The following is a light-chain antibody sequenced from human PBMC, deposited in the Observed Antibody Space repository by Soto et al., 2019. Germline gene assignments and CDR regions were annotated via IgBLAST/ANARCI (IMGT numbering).Light chain of an antibody. Sequence: QSVLTQPPSVSAAPGQTVTISCSGSSSSVGHESVSWYQSLPGTAPKLLIYDNYKRPSGIPDRFSGSQSGTSATLGITGLQTGDEDDYYCGTWDTTLNVWVFGGGTQLTVL. J-gene: IGLJ3*02. CDR3: GTWDTTLNVWV. CDR2: DNY. V-gene: IGLV1-51*01. CDR1: SSSVGHES.